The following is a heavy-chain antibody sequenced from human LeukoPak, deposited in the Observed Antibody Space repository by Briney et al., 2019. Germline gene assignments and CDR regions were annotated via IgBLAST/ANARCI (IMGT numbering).Heavy chain of an antibody. J-gene: IGHJ4*02. CDR1: GGSFSGYY. Sequence: SETLSLTCAVYGGSFSGYYWSWIRQPPGKGLEWIGEINHSGSTNYNPSLKSRVTISVDTSKNQFSLKLSSVTAADTAVYYCARATGYGDYVLDYWGQGTLVTVSS. V-gene: IGHV4-34*01. CDR3: ARATGYGDYVLDY. CDR2: INHSGST. D-gene: IGHD4-17*01.